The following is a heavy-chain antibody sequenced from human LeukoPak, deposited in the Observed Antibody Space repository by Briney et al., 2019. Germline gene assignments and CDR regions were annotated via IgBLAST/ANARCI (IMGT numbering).Heavy chain of an antibody. CDR3: ATDGGAAAGSFDY. D-gene: IGHD6-13*01. J-gene: IGHJ4*02. Sequence: GGSLRLSCAASGFTFSSYGMSWVRQAPGKGLEWVSAIKSSGGSTYYADSVKGRFTISRDNSKNTLYLQMNSLRAEDTAVYYCATDGGAAAGSFDYWGQGTLVTVSS. V-gene: IGHV3-23*01. CDR2: IKSSGGST. CDR1: GFTFSSYG.